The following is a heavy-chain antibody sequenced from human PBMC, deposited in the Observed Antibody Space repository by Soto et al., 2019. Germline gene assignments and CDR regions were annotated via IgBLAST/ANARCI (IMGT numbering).Heavy chain of an antibody. CDR3: AREQNIVASSDAFDI. CDR2: INPIGGST. D-gene: IGHD5-12*01. Sequence: ASVKFSCKASGCTFSSYAISWVRQAPGQGLEWMGIINPIGGSTSYAQKLQGRVTMTRDKSTSTVYMELSSLRSEDTAVYYCAREQNIVASSDAFDIWGQGTMVTVSS. CDR1: GCTFSSYA. J-gene: IGHJ3*02. V-gene: IGHV1-46*03.